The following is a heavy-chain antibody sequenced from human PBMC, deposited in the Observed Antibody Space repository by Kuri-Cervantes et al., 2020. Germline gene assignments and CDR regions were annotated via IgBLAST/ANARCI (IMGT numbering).Heavy chain of an antibody. CDR1: GGSISSSSYY. V-gene: IGHV4-61*01. CDR3: ARVVGSGSYYPLY. Sequence: GSLRLSCTVSGGSISSSSYYWSWIRQPPGKGLEWIGYMYYSGSTNYNPSLKSRVTISVDTSKNQFSLKLTSVTTADTAVYYCARVVGSGSYYPLYWGQGTLVTVSS. CDR2: MYYSGST. D-gene: IGHD3-10*01. J-gene: IGHJ4*02.